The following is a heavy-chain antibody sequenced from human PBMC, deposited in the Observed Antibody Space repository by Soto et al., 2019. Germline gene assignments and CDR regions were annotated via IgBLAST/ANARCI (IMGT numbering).Heavy chain of an antibody. D-gene: IGHD6-13*01. Sequence: SETLSLTCAVSGGSISSGGYSWSWIRQPPGKGLEWIGYIYHSGSTYYNPSLKSRVTISVDRSKNQFSLKLSSVTAADTAVYYCAREAGTYSSSWFDYWGQGTLVTVSS. CDR2: IYHSGST. CDR1: GGSISSGGYS. V-gene: IGHV4-30-2*01. J-gene: IGHJ5*01. CDR3: AREAGTYSSSWFDY.